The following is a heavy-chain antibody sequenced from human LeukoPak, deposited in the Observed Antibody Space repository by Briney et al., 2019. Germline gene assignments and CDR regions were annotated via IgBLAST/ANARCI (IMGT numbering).Heavy chain of an antibody. J-gene: IGHJ1*01. V-gene: IGHV1-46*01. D-gene: IGHD1-26*01. CDR3: ARAPSGSYYSAYFQH. CDR1: GYTFISYY. Sequence: ASVKVSCKASGYTFISYYMHWVRQAPGQGLEWMGIINPSGGSTSYAQKFQGGVAMTRDTSTSTVYMELSSLRSEDTAVYYCARAPSGSYYSAYFQHWGQGTLVTVSS. CDR2: INPSGGST.